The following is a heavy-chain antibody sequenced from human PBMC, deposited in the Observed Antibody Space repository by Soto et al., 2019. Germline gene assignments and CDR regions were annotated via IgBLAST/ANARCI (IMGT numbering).Heavy chain of an antibody. V-gene: IGHV4-4*02. D-gene: IGHD6-13*01. CDR3: ARASSPITGTDWFDP. J-gene: IGHJ5*02. Sequence: SETLSLTCAVSGGSISRSNWWGWVRQPPGKGLEWIGEIYHSGSTNYNPSLKSRVTISVDKSKNQFSLKLSSVTAADTAVYYCARASSPITGTDWFDPWGQGTLVTVSS. CDR1: GGSISRSNW. CDR2: IYHSGST.